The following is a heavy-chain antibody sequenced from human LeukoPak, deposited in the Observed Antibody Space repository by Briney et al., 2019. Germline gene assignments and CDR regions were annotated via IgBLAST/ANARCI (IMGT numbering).Heavy chain of an antibody. Sequence: PSGTLSLTCTVSGGSISSSSYYWGWIRQPPGKGLEWIGSIYYSGSTYYNPSLKSRVTISVDTSKNQFSLKLSSVTAADAAVYYCARQKSTVTNDYWGQGTLVTVSS. CDR1: GGSISSSSYY. CDR3: ARQKSTVTNDY. D-gene: IGHD4-17*01. CDR2: IYYSGST. V-gene: IGHV4-39*07. J-gene: IGHJ4*02.